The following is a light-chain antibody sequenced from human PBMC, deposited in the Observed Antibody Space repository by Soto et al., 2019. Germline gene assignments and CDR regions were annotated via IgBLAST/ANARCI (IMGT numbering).Light chain of an antibody. Sequence: DIQMTQSPSSLSASVGDRVTITCRARQTISTYLNWYQQKPGKAPKLLIYAASSLQSGVPSRFSGSGSGTDFNLTISSLQPEDFATYYCQQSYSTPFTFGPGTKVDI. V-gene: IGKV1-39*01. CDR1: QTISTY. J-gene: IGKJ3*01. CDR2: AAS. CDR3: QQSYSTPFT.